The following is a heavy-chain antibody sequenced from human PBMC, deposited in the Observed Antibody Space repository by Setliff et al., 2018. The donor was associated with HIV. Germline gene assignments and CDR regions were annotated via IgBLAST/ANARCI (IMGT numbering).Heavy chain of an antibody. J-gene: IGHJ6*03. CDR2: INHSGSS. Sequence: KPSETLSLTCAVYGGSFSGYYWSWIRQPPGKGLEWIGEINHSGSSNYNPSLKSRVTISVDTSKNQFSLRLRSVTAADTAVYYCARAFLLVPGARDYYYNLDVWGQGNTVTVSS. V-gene: IGHV4-34*01. D-gene: IGHD2-2*01. CDR1: GGSFSGYY. CDR3: ARAFLLVPGARDYYYNLDV.